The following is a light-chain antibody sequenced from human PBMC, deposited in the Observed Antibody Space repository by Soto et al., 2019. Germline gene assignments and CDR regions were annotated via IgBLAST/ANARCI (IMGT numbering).Light chain of an antibody. CDR3: TSYTSSFTHL. CDR1: STDVGGYNY. V-gene: IGLV2-14*01. CDR2: EVS. Sequence: QSALTHPASVSRSPGQPITISCTGTSTDVGGYNYVSWYQQRPGKAPKLMIFEVSNRPSGVSNRFSGSKSGNTASLTISGLQTEDEAAYYCTSYTSSFTHLFGTGTKVTVL. J-gene: IGLJ1*01.